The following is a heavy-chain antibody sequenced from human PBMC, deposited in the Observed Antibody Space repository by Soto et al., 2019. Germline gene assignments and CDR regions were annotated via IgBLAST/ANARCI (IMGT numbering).Heavy chain of an antibody. CDR2: ISGSGGST. D-gene: IGHD2-15*01. CDR1: GFTFSSYA. J-gene: IGHJ3*02. Sequence: GGSLRLSCAASGFTFSSYAMSWVRQAQGKGLEWVSAISGSGGSTYYADSVKGRFTISRDNSKNTLYLQMNSLRAEDTAVYYCAKGRVGYCSGGRCVNDAFDIWGQGTMVTVSS. V-gene: IGHV3-23*01. CDR3: AKGRVGYCSGGRCVNDAFDI.